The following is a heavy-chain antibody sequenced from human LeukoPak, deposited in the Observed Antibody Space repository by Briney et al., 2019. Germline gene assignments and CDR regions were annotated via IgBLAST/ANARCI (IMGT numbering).Heavy chain of an antibody. J-gene: IGHJ5*02. CDR1: GFTFSSYG. Sequence: GGSLRLSCAASGFTFSSYGMSWVRQAPGKGLEWVSGISGSGGSTYYADSVKGRPTISRDNSKNTLYLQMNSLRAEDTAVYYCARCIMGAPKWFDPWGQGTLVTVSS. D-gene: IGHD1-26*01. CDR3: ARCIMGAPKWFDP. CDR2: ISGSGGST. V-gene: IGHV3-23*01.